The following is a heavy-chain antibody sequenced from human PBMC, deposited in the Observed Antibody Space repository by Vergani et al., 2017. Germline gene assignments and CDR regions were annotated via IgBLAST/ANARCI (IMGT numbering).Heavy chain of an antibody. J-gene: IGHJ6*03. Sequence: EVQLVESGGGLVKPGGSLRLSCAASGFTFSSYSMNWVRQAPGKGLEWASSISSSSSYIYYADSVKGRFTISRDNAKNSLYLQMNSLRAEETAVYYCARAHSYNWNYVDYYYYMDVWGKGTTVTVSS. V-gene: IGHV3-21*01. D-gene: IGHD1-7*01. CDR3: ARAHSYNWNYVDYYYYMDV. CDR2: ISSSSSYI. CDR1: GFTFSSYS.